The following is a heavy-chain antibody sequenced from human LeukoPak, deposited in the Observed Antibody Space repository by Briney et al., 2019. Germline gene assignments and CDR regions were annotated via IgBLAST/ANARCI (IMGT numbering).Heavy chain of an antibody. J-gene: IGHJ3*02. CDR3: ARDREQFDAFDI. V-gene: IGHV3-74*01. D-gene: IGHD1/OR15-1a*01. Sequence: PGGSLRLSCTASGFTFGNYWMHWVGQAPGKGLVWDSHINTDGSDTDYADSVKGRFTISRDNAKNTLYLQMNSLRAEDMAVYYCARDREQFDAFDIWGQGTIVTVSS. CDR1: GFTFGNYW. CDR2: INTDGSDT.